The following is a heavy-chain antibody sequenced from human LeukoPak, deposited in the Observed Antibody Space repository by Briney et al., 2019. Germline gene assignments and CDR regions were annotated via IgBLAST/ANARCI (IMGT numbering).Heavy chain of an antibody. V-gene: IGHV3-49*04. CDR1: GFTFGDYA. D-gene: IGHD3-10*01. CDR2: IRSKAYGGTT. J-gene: IGHJ4*02. CDR3: TRAGVRITMVRGVITTQYDY. Sequence: GGSLRLSCTTSGFTFGDYAMSWVRQAPGKGLEWVGFIRSKAYGGTTEYAASVKGRSTISRDDSKSIAYLQMNSLKTEDTAVYYCTRAGVRITMVRGVITTQYDYWGQGTLVTVSS.